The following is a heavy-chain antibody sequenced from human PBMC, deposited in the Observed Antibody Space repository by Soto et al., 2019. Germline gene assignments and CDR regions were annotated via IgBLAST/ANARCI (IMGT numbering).Heavy chain of an antibody. J-gene: IGHJ4*02. CDR3: AKEYCGGHCSSDYFDY. V-gene: IGHV3-30*18. Sequence: QVQLVESGGGVVQPGRSLRLSCAASGFTFSNYGIHWVRQAPGNGLEWVAVISRDGSVRYYADSVKGRFTISRDNXKXRLYLQVNNLRPEDTAVYYCAKEYCGGHCSSDYFDYWGQGTLVTVSS. CDR1: GFTFSNYG. D-gene: IGHD2-21*01. CDR2: ISRDGSVR.